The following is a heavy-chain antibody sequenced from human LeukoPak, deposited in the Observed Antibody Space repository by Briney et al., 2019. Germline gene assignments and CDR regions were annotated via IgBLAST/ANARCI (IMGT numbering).Heavy chain of an antibody. D-gene: IGHD2-2*01. CDR3: ARTTCSSTSCYCDY. CDR1: GYSFTSYW. J-gene: IGHJ4*02. V-gene: IGHV5-51*01. Sequence: GESLEISRKGSGYSFTSYWIGLVRQMPWKGLEWMGNIYPGDCDTRYSTYFQGTVTISADKSISTAYLQWSSLKASDTAMYYCARTTCSSTSCYCDYWGQGTLVTVSS. CDR2: IYPGDCDT.